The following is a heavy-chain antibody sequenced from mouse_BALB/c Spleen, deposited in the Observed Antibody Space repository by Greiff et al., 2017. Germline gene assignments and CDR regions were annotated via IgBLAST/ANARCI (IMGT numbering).Heavy chain of an antibody. CDR3: ARGGDSSGYAWFAY. CDR2: ISYSGST. D-gene: IGHD3-2*01. CDR1: GYSITSDYA. V-gene: IGHV3-2*02. Sequence: EVQLVESGPGLVKPSQSLSLTCTVTGYSITSDYAWNWIRQFPGNKLEWMGYISYSGSTSYNPSLKSRISITRDTSKNQFFLQLNSVTTEDTATYYCARGGDSSGYAWFAYWGQGTLVTVSA. J-gene: IGHJ3*01.